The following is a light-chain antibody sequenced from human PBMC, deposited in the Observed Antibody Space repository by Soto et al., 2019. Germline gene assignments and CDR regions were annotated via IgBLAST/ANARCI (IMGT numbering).Light chain of an antibody. CDR3: QQYGGYSGM. V-gene: IGKV1-5*03. Sequence: DIQMTQSPSTLSASVGDRVTITCRASQSLNSWLAWYQHKPGKAPKLLIHKASILASGVPTRFSGSDSGAEFTLSFSSLQPDDCATYYCQQYGGYSGMFGHGTKVDIK. J-gene: IGKJ1*01. CDR1: QSLNSW. CDR2: KAS.